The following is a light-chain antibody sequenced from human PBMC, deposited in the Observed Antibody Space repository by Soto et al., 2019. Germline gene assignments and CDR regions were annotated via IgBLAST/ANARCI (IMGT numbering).Light chain of an antibody. CDR1: QSVSSSH. CDR2: AAS. Sequence: EIVLTQSPGTISFSPGERATLSCRASQSVSSSHLAWYQHKPGQAPRLLIYAASSRATGSPDRFSGGGSGTDFTLTISRLEPEDFAVYYCQQYNNWPPWTFGQGTKVDI. CDR3: QQYNNWPPWT. J-gene: IGKJ1*01. V-gene: IGKV3-20*01.